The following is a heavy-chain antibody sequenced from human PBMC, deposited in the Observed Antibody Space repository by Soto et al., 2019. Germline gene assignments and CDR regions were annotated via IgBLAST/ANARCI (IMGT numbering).Heavy chain of an antibody. Sequence: GESLKISCHGSGYSFTSYWISWVRQMPGKGLEWMGRIDPSDSYTNYSPSFQGHVTISADKSISTAYLQWSSLKASDTAMYYWATHEIPMLVVVTSYGMDVWGQATTV. D-gene: IGHD3-22*01. V-gene: IGHV5-10-1*01. CDR2: IDPSDSYT. CDR3: ATHEIPMLVVVTSYGMDV. J-gene: IGHJ6*02. CDR1: GYSFTSYW.